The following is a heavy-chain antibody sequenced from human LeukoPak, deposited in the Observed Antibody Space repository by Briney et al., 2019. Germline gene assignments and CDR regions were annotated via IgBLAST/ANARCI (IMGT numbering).Heavy chain of an antibody. CDR3: ARDLLLPNIGTIDY. D-gene: IGHD1-26*01. Sequence: PGGSLRLSCAASGFTFSSYGMHWVRQAPGKGLEWVAVIWYDGSNKYYADSVKGRFTISRDNSKNTLYLQMNSLRAEDTAVYYCARDLLLPNIGTIDYWGQGPLVTVSS. CDR1: GFTFSSYG. J-gene: IGHJ4*02. V-gene: IGHV3-33*01. CDR2: IWYDGSNK.